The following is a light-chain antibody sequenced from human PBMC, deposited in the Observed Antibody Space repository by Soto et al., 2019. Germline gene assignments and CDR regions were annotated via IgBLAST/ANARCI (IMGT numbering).Light chain of an antibody. CDR2: DVS. V-gene: IGLV2-11*01. J-gene: IGLJ3*02. CDR1: GSDVGGYNY. Sequence: QSALTQPRSVSGSPGQSVTISCTGTGSDVGGYNYVSWYQQHPGKAPKLMIYDVSKRPSGVPDRFSGSKSGNTASLTISGLQAEDGADYYCCSYAGSYTWVFGGGTKLTVL. CDR3: CSYAGSYTWV.